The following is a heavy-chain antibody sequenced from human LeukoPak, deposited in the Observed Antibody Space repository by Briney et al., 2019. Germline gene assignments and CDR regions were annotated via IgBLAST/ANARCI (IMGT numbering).Heavy chain of an antibody. CDR2: INHSGST. D-gene: IGHD3-10*01. J-gene: IGHJ6*04. CDR1: GGSFSGYY. Sequence: SETLSLTCAVYGGSFSGYYWSWIRQPPGKGLEWIGEINHSGSTNYNPSLKSRVTMSVDTSKNQFSLKLNSVTAADTAVYYCASTMIRGKMDVWGKGTTVTVSS. V-gene: IGHV4-34*01. CDR3: ASTMIRGKMDV.